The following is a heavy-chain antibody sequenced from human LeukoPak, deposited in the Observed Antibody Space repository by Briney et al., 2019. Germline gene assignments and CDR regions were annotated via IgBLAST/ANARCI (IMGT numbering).Heavy chain of an antibody. Sequence: ASVKVSCKASGYAFSSYYLHWVRQAPGQGLEWMGWINPNSGGRCYAQKFQGRVTMTRDTSISTDYMELSRLRSEDTAVFYCARVAHNYDVLTGYYPYLDYFDFWGQGTLVTLSS. V-gene: IGHV1-2*02. J-gene: IGHJ4*02. D-gene: IGHD3-9*01. CDR2: INPNSGGR. CDR1: GYAFSSYY. CDR3: ARVAHNYDVLTGYYPYLDYFDF.